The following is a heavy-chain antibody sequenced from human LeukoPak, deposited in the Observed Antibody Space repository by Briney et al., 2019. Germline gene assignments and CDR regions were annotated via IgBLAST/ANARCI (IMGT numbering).Heavy chain of an antibody. J-gene: IGHJ6*03. D-gene: IGHD6-13*01. Sequence: ASVKVSCKASGFTFTSSAMQWVRQARGQRLEWIGWIVVGSGNTNYAQKFQERVTITRDMSTSTAYMELSSLRSEDTAVYYCAAGTGYSSSWYSPSAVEYYMDVWGKGTTVAVSS. CDR1: GFTFTSSA. CDR2: IVVGSGNT. CDR3: AAGTGYSSSWYSPSAVEYYMDV. V-gene: IGHV1-58*02.